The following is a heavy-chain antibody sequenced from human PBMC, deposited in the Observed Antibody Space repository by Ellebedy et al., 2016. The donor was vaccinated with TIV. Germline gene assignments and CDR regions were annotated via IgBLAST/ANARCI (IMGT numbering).Heavy chain of an antibody. CDR3: ARDGREDYGGYMDQFDFDY. D-gene: IGHD4-23*01. V-gene: IGHV3-33*01. J-gene: IGHJ4*02. Sequence: GESLKISCVASGFTFRIYGMHWVRQAPGKGLEWVAVIWYDGRNKSYADSVKGRFTISRDNSKNTLYLQMNSLRAEDTAVYYCARDGREDYGGYMDQFDFDYWGQGTLVTVSS. CDR1: GFTFRIYG. CDR2: IWYDGRNK.